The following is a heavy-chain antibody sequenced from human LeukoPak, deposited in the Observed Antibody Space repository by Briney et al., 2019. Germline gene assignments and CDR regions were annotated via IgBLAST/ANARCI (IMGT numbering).Heavy chain of an antibody. Sequence: GGSLRLSCAASGFTFSSYAMQWVRQVPGKGLEWVAVISYDGSNKYYADSVKGRFTISRDNSKNTLYLQMNSLRAEDTAVYYCARESLGYGYDPHYFDYWGQGTLVTVSS. J-gene: IGHJ4*02. CDR3: ARESLGYGYDPHYFDY. V-gene: IGHV3-30-3*01. CDR1: GFTFSSYA. CDR2: ISYDGSNK. D-gene: IGHD5-18*01.